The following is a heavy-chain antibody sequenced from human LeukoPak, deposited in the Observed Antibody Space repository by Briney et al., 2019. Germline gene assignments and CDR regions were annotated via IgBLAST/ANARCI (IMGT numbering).Heavy chain of an antibody. CDR3: ASSPSGYWWNFDC. J-gene: IGHJ4*02. Sequence: PSETLSLTCTVSGDSVSSSYWSWIRQPPRKGLEWIGYIYNSGSTNYNPSLKSRVTISVDTSKNQFSLKLSSVTAADTAVYYCASSPSGYWWNFDCWGQGTLVTVSS. CDR2: IYNSGST. CDR1: GDSVSSSY. D-gene: IGHD3-22*01. V-gene: IGHV4-59*02.